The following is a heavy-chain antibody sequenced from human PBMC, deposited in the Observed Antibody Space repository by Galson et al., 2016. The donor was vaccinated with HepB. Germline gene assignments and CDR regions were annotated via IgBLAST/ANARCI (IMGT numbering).Heavy chain of an antibody. CDR2: INSDESII. D-gene: IGHD5-18*01. Sequence: SLRLSCAASGFTFSNYWMYWVRQAPGKGLVWVSRINSDESIIDYADDVKGRFSISSDNAKNTLYRQMNSLRVEDTAVYYCARVDTAMVIPGQFDYWGQGTLVTVSS. CDR3: ARVDTAMVIPGQFDY. CDR1: GFTFSNYW. V-gene: IGHV3-74*01. J-gene: IGHJ4*02.